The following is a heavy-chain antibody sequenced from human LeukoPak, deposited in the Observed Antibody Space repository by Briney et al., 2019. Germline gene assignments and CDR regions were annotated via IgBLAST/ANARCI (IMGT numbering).Heavy chain of an antibody. CDR2: IVPIFGSA. CDR1: GDTFSSYA. Sequence: SVKVSCKASGDTFSSYAISWVRQAPGHGLEWMGGIVPIFGSANYAQNFQGRVKITADESTSTAYMELSSLRSEDTAVYYCAPKTDGVGATSAFDIWGQGTMVTVSS. J-gene: IGHJ3*02. CDR3: APKTDGVGATSAFDI. V-gene: IGHV1-69*13. D-gene: IGHD1-26*01.